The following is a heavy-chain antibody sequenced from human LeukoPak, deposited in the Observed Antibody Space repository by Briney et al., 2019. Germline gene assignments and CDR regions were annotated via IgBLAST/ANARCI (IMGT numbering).Heavy chain of an antibody. CDR1: GYTFTGYY. J-gene: IGHJ3*02. Sequence: ASVKVSCKASGYTFTGYYMHWVRQAPGQGLEWMGRINPNSGGTNYAQKFQGRVTMTRDTSISTAYMELSRLRSDDTAVYYCAGWYYDFWSGYYTMGAFDIWGQGTMVTVSS. V-gene: IGHV1-2*06. D-gene: IGHD3-3*01. CDR3: AGWYYDFWSGYYTMGAFDI. CDR2: INPNSGGT.